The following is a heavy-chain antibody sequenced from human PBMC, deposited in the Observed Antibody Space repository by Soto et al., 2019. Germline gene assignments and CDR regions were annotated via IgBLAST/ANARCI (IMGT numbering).Heavy chain of an antibody. CDR2: ISGSGVST. D-gene: IGHD2-15*01. CDR3: AKEGGGIVVVVAAFAWFEP. Sequence: EVQLLESGGGLVQPGGSLRLSCAASGFTFSSYAMSWVRQAPGKGLEWVSAISGSGVSTYYADSVKGRLTISRDTSKNAMSLQMNSLRADDTAVYYWAKEGGGIVVVVAAFAWFEPWGKGTLVTVSS. J-gene: IGHJ5*02. CDR1: GFTFSSYA. V-gene: IGHV3-23*01.